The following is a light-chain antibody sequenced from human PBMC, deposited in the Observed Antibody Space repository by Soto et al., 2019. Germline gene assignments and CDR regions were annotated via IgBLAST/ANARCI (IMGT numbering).Light chain of an antibody. J-gene: IGKJ1*01. CDR3: QQYGIA. Sequence: EIVLTQSPGTLSLSPGERATLSCRASQSVSSSYLAWYQQKPGQAPRLLIYGASSRATGIPDRFSGSGSGTDFTLTISRLEPDDFAVYYCQQYGIAFVQGTKVEIK. CDR2: GAS. V-gene: IGKV3-20*01. CDR1: QSVSSSY.